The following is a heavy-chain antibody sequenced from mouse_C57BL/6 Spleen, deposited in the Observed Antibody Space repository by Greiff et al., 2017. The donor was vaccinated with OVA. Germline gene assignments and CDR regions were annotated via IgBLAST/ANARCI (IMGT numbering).Heavy chain of an antibody. V-gene: IGHV1-54*01. CDR2: INPGSGGT. D-gene: IGHD2-9*01. Sequence: VQLQESGAELVRPGTSVKVSCKASGYAFTNYLIEWVKQRPGQGLEWIGVINPGSGGTNYNEKFKGKATLTADKSSSTAYMQLSSLTSEDSAVYFCARERAYYGHDLYYAMDYWGQGTSVTVSS. J-gene: IGHJ4*01. CDR3: ARERAYYGHDLYYAMDY. CDR1: GYAFTNYL.